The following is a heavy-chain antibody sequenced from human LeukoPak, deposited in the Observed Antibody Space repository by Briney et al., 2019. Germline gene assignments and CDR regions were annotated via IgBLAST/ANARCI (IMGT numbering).Heavy chain of an antibody. CDR1: GFTFSSYG. CDR3: ARGDHSSTWTMSL. J-gene: IGHJ4*02. V-gene: IGHV3-33*01. CDR2: IWSDGSNK. D-gene: IGHD6-13*01. Sequence: PGGSLRLSCAASGFTFSSYGMHWVRQAPGKGPEEVTVIWSDGSNKYYADSVKGRFTISRDNSKDTLFLQMNSLRAEDSAVYFCARGDHSSTWTMSLWGQGTLVTVSS.